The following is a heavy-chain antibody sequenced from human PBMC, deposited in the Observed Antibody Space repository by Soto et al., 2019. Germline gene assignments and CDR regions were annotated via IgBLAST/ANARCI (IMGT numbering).Heavy chain of an antibody. D-gene: IGHD2-2*02. CDR1: GYTFTNDY. J-gene: IGHJ6*02. CDR2: INPNDGRA. CDR3: ARDWGYCVGNTCFTTHYGLDV. Sequence: GASVKVSCKASGYTFTNDYMHWVRQAAGQGLEWMGIINPNDGRATYAQKFQGRVTMTTDTSTNTAYMELSSLTSEDSAVYYCARDWGYCVGNTCFTTHYGLDVWGQGTTVTVSS. V-gene: IGHV1-46*01.